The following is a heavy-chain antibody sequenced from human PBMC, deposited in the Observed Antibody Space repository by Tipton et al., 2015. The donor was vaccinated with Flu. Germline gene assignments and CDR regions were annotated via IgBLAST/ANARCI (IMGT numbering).Heavy chain of an antibody. J-gene: IGHJ5*02. CDR2: IFHSGNA. V-gene: IGHV4-39*07. CDR3: VRRDYSNYVSDPKSWFDP. CDR1: GDSIRSGNYF. D-gene: IGHD4-11*01. Sequence: TLSLTCTVSGDSIRSGNYFWGWIRQPPGKGLEWIGNIFHSGNAYHNPSLKSRVTISVETSKNQFSLKLTSVTAADTAVYYCVRRDYSNYVSDPKSWFDPWGQGTLVTVSS.